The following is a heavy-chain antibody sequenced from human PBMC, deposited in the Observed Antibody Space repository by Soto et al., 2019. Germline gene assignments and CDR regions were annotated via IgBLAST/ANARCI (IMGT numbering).Heavy chain of an antibody. CDR3: AKDTVSWFGPDAEW. CDR2: ISGSGDAT. Sequence: EVPLLESGGGLVQPGGSLRLSCAASGFTFSGYAMSWVRQAPGKGLEWVSSISGSGDATYYAESVKGRFTISRDNAKNTLYLQVNSLRVEDTAAYYCAKDTVSWFGPDAEWWGQGTLVTVSS. D-gene: IGHD3-10*01. J-gene: IGHJ4*02. CDR1: GFTFSGYA. V-gene: IGHV3-23*01.